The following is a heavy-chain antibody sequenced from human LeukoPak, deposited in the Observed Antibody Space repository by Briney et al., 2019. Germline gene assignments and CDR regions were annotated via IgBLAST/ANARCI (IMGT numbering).Heavy chain of an antibody. V-gene: IGHV3-7*01. CDR3: ARIGYSSSCLDY. Sequence: PGGSLRLSCAASGFIFSNYWMSWVRQAPGKGLEWVAKIKQDGSVKYYVDSVRGRFTISRDNAKNSVYLQMNSLRAEDTAVYYCARIGYSSSCLDYWGQGTLVTVSS. D-gene: IGHD2-2*01. CDR1: GFIFSNYW. CDR2: IKQDGSVK. J-gene: IGHJ4*02.